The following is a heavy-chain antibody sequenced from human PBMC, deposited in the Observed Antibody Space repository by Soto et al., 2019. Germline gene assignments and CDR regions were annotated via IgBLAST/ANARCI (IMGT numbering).Heavy chain of an antibody. J-gene: IGHJ3*02. CDR3: ARDPTNGVNDAFDI. D-gene: IGHD4-17*01. CDR2: INPSGGAT. CDR1: GYTFTTYY. Sequence: GASVKVSCKASGYTFTTYYIHWVRQAPGQGLEWMGTINPSGGATGYAQRFQGRVTMTRDTSTSTVYMELSSLMSEDTAVYYCARDPTNGVNDAFDIWGQGTMVTVSS. V-gene: IGHV1-46*01.